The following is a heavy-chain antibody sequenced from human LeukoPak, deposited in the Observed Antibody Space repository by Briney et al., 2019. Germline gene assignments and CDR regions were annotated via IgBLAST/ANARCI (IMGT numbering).Heavy chain of an antibody. D-gene: IGHD1-26*01. CDR3: ARDRVVGATLYYYYGMDV. J-gene: IGHJ6*02. CDR2: IYTSGST. Sequence: SETLSLTCTVSGGSISSYYWSWIRQPAGKGLEGIGRIYTSGSTNYNPSLKSRVTISVDTSKNQFSLKLSSVTAADTAVYYCARDRVVGATLYYYYGMDVWGQGTTVTVSS. CDR1: GGSISSYY. V-gene: IGHV4-4*07.